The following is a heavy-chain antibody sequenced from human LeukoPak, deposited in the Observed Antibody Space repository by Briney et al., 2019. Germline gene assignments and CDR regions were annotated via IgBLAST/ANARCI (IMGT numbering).Heavy chain of an antibody. Sequence: HPGGSLRLSCAVYGFTFSHYGIHWVRQTPGAGLEWVAVIWSDGSDKYYAKSVKGRFTISRDNSKNSLFLQMNSLRAEDTAVYYCAKDAQRGFDYSNSLQNWGQGILVTVSS. V-gene: IGHV3-33*06. CDR3: AKDAQRGFDYSNSLQN. CDR2: IWSDGSDK. J-gene: IGHJ1*01. CDR1: GFTFSHYG. D-gene: IGHD4-11*01.